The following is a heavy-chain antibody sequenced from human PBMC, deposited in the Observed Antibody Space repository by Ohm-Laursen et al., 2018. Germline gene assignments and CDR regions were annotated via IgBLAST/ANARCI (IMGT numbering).Heavy chain of an antibody. D-gene: IGHD3-9*01. V-gene: IGHV1-24*01. Sequence: ASVKVSCKVSGYTLTELSMHWVRQAPGKGLEWMGGFDPEDGETIYAQKFQGRVTMTEDTSTDTAYMELSSLRSEDTAVYYCARRGTRLRYFDWLLYWWFDPWGQGTLVTVSS. CDR3: ARRGTRLRYFDWLLYWWFDP. J-gene: IGHJ5*02. CDR2: FDPEDGET. CDR1: GYTLTELS.